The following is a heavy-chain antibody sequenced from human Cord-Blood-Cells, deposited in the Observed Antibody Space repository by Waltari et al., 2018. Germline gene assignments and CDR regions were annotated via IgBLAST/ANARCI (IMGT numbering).Heavy chain of an antibody. CDR1: GFTFSSYW. CDR2: IKQEGSEK. CDR3: ARERVVIDY. J-gene: IGHJ4*02. Sequence: EVQLVESGGGLVQPGGSLRLSCAASGFTFSSYWMSWVRQAPGKGLEGVANIKQEGSEKYYVDSVKGRFTISRDNAKNALYLQMNSLRAEDTAVYYCARERVVIDYWGQGTLVTVSS. D-gene: IGHD3-22*01. V-gene: IGHV3-7*01.